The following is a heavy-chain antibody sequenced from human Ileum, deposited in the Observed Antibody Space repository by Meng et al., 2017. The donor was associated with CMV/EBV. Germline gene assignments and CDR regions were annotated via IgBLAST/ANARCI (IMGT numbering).Heavy chain of an antibody. CDR1: SYW. Sequence: SYWMSWVRQAPGKGLEWVANIKQDGSEKYYVDSVKGRFTISRDNAKNSLYLQMNSLRAEDTAVYYCARDEYYYDSSGYYEAYYFDYWGQGTLVTVSS. CDR3: ARDEYYYDSSGYYEAYYFDY. V-gene: IGHV3-7*01. CDR2: IKQDGSEK. D-gene: IGHD3-22*01. J-gene: IGHJ4*02.